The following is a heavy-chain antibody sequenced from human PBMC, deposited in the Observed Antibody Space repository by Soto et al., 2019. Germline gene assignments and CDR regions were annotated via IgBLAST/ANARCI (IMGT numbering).Heavy chain of an antibody. D-gene: IGHD3-10*01. CDR2: IKSKTDGGTT. V-gene: IGHV3-15*07. Sequence: EVQLVESGGGLVKPGGSLRLSCAASGFTFSNAWMNWVRQAPGTGLEWVGRIKSKTDGGTTDYAAPVKGRFTISRDDSKNTLYLQMNSLKTEDTAVYYCTTVFDYYGSPPQYFQHWGQGTLVTVSS. CDR3: TTVFDYYGSPPQYFQH. CDR1: GFTFSNAW. J-gene: IGHJ1*01.